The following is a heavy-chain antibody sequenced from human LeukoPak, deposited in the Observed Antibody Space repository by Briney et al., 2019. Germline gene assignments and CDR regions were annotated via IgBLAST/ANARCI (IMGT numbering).Heavy chain of an antibody. CDR3: AIGGDYGQGSTWFAT. CDR2: ISYDGRNT. J-gene: IGHJ5*02. D-gene: IGHD3-10*01. Sequence: GGSLRLSCPAYDSTFSTHSMHCVRQAPVKGLEWVALISYDGRNTHYADSVKGRFTISRDNSKNTLYLQLNNLRADDTAVYYCAIGGDYGQGSTWFATWGQGSLVIVS. CDR1: DSTFSTHS. V-gene: IGHV3-30*04.